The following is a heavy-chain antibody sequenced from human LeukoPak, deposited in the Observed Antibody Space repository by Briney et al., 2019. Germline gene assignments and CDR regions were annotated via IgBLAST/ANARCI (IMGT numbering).Heavy chain of an antibody. Sequence: ASVKVSCKVSGYTLTELSMHWVRQAPGKGLEWMGGFDPEDGETIYAQKFQGRVTITRDTSASTAYMELSSLRSEDTAVYYCARDDRAAAGRGYYYGMDVWGQGTTVTVSS. CDR1: GYTLTELS. CDR2: FDPEDGET. V-gene: IGHV1-24*01. CDR3: ARDDRAAAGRGYYYGMDV. J-gene: IGHJ6*02. D-gene: IGHD6-13*01.